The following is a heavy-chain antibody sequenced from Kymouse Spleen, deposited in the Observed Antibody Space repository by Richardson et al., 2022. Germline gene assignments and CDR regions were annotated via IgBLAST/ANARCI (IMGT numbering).Heavy chain of an antibody. CDR2: ISAYNGNT. Sequence: QVQLVQSGAEVKKPGASVKVSCKASGYTFTSYGISWVRQAPGQGLEWMGWISAYNGNTNYAQKLQGRVTMTTDTSTSTAYMELRSLRSDDTAVYYCAREILVYYDYVWGSRFDPWGQGTLVTVSS. CDR3: AREILVYYDYVWGSRFDP. V-gene: IGHV1-18*01. CDR1: GYTFTSYG. D-gene: IGHD3-16*02. J-gene: IGHJ5*02.